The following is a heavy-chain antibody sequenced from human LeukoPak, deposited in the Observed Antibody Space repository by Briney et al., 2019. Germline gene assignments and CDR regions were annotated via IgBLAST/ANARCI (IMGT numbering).Heavy chain of an antibody. CDR1: GFTFSDYY. V-gene: IGHV3-11*01. D-gene: IGHD3-22*01. CDR2: ISSSGSTI. Sequence: GGSLRLSCAASGFTFSDYYMSWIRQAPGKGLEWVSYISSSGSTIYYADSVKGRFTISRGNAKNSLYLQMNSLRAEDTAVYYCARPKSYYYDSSGYYVVWGQGTLVTVSS. CDR3: ARPKSYYYDSSGYYVV. J-gene: IGHJ4*02.